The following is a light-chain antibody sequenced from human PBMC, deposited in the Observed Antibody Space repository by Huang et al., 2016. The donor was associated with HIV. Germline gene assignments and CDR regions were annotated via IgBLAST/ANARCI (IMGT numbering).Light chain of an antibody. CDR1: QSVNNN. CDR3: QQYHNWPPFT. CDR2: GAS. V-gene: IGKV3-15*01. J-gene: IGKJ2*01. Sequence: EIVMTQSPATLSVSPGERATLSCRASQSVNNNLAWYQQKPGQAPRLFIYGASTRATAVAARFSGSGSGTEFTLTISGLQSEDSAVYYCQQYHNWPPFTFGQGTKLEIK.